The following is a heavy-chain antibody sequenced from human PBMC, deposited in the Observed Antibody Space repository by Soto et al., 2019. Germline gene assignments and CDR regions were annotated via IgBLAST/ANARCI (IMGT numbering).Heavy chain of an antibody. CDR2: VYYSGSS. CDR3: SKLSCTSSTCYFAGWFDP. J-gene: IGHJ5*02. V-gene: IGHV4-30-4*03. CDR1: GDSISGGASF. D-gene: IGHD2-2*01. Sequence: PSATLSLACTVSGDSISGGASFWSWIRQPPGEGLEWIANVYYSGSSYCNPSLKRRLTISVDPSKNQFSLQSKPLTPADTAVSSFSKLSCTSSTCYFAGWFDPWGQGTLV.